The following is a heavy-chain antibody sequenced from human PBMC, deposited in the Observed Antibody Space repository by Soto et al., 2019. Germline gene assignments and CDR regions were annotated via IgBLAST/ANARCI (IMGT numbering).Heavy chain of an antibody. CDR3: ARLTTVTTTGGDY. J-gene: IGHJ4*02. CDR1: GFTFSSYS. CDR2: ISSSSSYI. Sequence: EVQLVESGGGLVKPGGSLRLSCAASGFTFSSYSMNWVRQAPGKGLEWVSSISSSSSYIYYADSVKGRFTISRDNAKNSLYLQMNSLRAEDTAVYYCARLTTVTTTGGDYWGQGTLVTVSS. V-gene: IGHV3-21*01. D-gene: IGHD4-17*01.